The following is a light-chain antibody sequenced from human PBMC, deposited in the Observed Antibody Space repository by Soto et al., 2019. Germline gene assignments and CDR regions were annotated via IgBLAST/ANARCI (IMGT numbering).Light chain of an antibody. Sequence: QSVLTQPPSVSGAPGQRVTISCTGNSSNIGAGYDVHWYQQLPGKAPKLLIFGNSHRPSGVPDRFFGSKSGTSASLAITGLQAEDEADYYCSSYTGSTTFVAFGGWTKLTVL. CDR2: GNS. V-gene: IGLV1-40*01. CDR3: SSYTGSTTFVA. J-gene: IGLJ2*01. CDR1: SSNIGAGYD.